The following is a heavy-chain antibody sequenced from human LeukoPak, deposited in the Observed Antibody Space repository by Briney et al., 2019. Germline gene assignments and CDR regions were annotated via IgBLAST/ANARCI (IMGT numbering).Heavy chain of an antibody. Sequence: ASVKVSCKASGYTFTGYYMHWVRQAPGQGLEWMGRINPNSGGTNYAQKFQGRVTMTRDTSISTAYMELSRLRSDDTAVYYCARVPESSDSSGYYYEASFDYWGQGTLVTVSS. CDR3: ARVPESSDSSGYYYEASFDY. CDR2: INPNSGGT. J-gene: IGHJ4*02. V-gene: IGHV1-2*06. D-gene: IGHD3-22*01. CDR1: GYTFTGYY.